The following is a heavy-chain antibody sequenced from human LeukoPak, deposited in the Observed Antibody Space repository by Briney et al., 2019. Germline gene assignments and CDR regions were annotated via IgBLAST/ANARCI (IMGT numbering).Heavy chain of an antibody. CDR3: ARQPDTLLWFGEFPRSYYFDY. Sequence: PSETLSLTCTVSGGSISSSSYYWGWIRQPPGKGLEWIGSIYYSGSTYYNPSLKSRVTISVDTSKNQFSLKLSSVTAADTAVYYCARQPDTLLWFGEFPRSYYFDYWGQGTLVTVSS. D-gene: IGHD3-10*01. CDR2: IYYSGST. V-gene: IGHV4-39*01. CDR1: GGSISSSSYY. J-gene: IGHJ4*02.